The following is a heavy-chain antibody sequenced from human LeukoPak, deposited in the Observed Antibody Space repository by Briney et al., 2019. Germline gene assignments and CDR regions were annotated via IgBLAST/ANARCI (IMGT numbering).Heavy chain of an antibody. CDR3: ARGLYSGYDL. CDR2: INQDGSTK. D-gene: IGHD5-12*01. Sequence: PGGSLRLSCAASGFIFSTYWMSWVRQAPGKGLEWVANINQDGSTKYYVDSVKGRLTISRDNAKNSLYLQMNSLRVEDTAVYYCARGLYSGYDLWGQGTLVTVSS. CDR1: GFIFSTYW. J-gene: IGHJ4*02. V-gene: IGHV3-7*01.